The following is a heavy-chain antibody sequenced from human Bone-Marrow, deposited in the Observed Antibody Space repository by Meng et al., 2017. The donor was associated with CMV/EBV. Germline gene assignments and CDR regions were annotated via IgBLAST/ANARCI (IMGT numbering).Heavy chain of an antibody. V-gene: IGHV3-30*04. CDR3: AKAMGIDISCYYTYMDV. Sequence: GESLKISCAASGFTLVGYSMPWVRQAPGKGPEWVAVISVDGAEKYYGDSVRGRFTISRDNSKNTLYLQMNSLRAEDTAVYYCAKAMGIDISCYYTYMDVWGQGTTVTVSS. J-gene: IGHJ6*03. D-gene: IGHD2-21*01. CDR1: GFTLVGYS. CDR2: ISVDGAEK.